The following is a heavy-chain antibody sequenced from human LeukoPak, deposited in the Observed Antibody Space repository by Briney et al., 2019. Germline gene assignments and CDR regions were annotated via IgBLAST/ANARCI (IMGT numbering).Heavy chain of an antibody. J-gene: IGHJ3*02. Sequence: PSETLSRTCTVSGGSISGDHWNWIRQPPGKGLEWIGYIYYSGSTNYNPSLKSRVTISIDASKNQFSLKLTPVIAADTAVYYCARRNDFGIWGQGTMVTVSS. V-gene: IGHV4-59*08. CDR1: GGSISGDH. CDR3: ARRNDFGI. CDR2: IYYSGST.